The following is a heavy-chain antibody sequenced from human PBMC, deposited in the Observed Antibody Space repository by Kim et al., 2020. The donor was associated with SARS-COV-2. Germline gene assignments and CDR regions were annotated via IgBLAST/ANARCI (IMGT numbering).Heavy chain of an antibody. CDR3: ARRKPYCTNGVCYSYYFDY. D-gene: IGHD2-8*01. V-gene: IGHV4-59*13. J-gene: IGHJ4*02. CDR2: IYYSGST. Sequence: SETLSLTCTVSGGSISSYYWSWIRQPPGKGLEWIGYIYYSGSTNYNPSLKSRVTISVDTSKNQFSLKLSSVTAADTAVYYCARRKPYCTNGVCYSYYFDYWGQGTLVTVSS. CDR1: GGSISSYY.